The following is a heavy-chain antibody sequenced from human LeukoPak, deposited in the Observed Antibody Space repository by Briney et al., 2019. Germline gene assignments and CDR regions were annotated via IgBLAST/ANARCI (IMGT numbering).Heavy chain of an antibody. D-gene: IGHD3-3*01. CDR1: GYIFTSYD. V-gene: IGHV1-2*02. CDR3: AREIIVTFGEVQKCMDV. Sequence: ASVKVSCKASGYIFTSYDINWVRQATGQGLEWMGWVNPKSGGTHYAQKFQGRVTMTRDTSISTAYMELRRLRSDDTAVYYCAREIIVTFGEVQKCMDVWGQGTTVTVSS. CDR2: VNPKSGGT. J-gene: IGHJ6*02.